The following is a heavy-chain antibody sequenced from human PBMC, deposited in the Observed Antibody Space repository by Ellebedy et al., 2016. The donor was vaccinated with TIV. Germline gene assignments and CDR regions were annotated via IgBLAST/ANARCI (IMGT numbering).Heavy chain of an antibody. V-gene: IGHV1-58*02. CDR2: IVVGSGNT. Sequence: AASVKVSCKASGFTFTSSAMQWVRQARGQRLEWIGWIVVGSGNTNYAQKFQERVTITRDMSTSTAYMELSSLRSEDTAVYYCAAGSPPYYYYGMDVWGQGTTVTVSS. J-gene: IGHJ6*02. CDR1: GFTFTSSA. CDR3: AAGSPPYYYYGMDV.